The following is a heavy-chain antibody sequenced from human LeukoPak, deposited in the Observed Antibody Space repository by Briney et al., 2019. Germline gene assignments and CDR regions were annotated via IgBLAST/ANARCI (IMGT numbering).Heavy chain of an antibody. V-gene: IGHV3-30*02. CDR2: IRSDGYIK. CDR1: GFTFSTSG. D-gene: IGHD3-16*01. CDR3: ARGGRIPFDY. Sequence: GGSLRLSCVASGFTFSTSGMHWVRQAPGKGLEWVAFIRSDGYIKYYADFVKGRFIISRDISKNTLFLQMNSLTVEDTAIYYCARGGRIPFDYWGQGTLVTVSS. J-gene: IGHJ4*02.